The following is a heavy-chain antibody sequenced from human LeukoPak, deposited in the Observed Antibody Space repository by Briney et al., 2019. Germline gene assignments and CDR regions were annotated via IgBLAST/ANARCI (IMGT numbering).Heavy chain of an antibody. D-gene: IGHD6-19*01. V-gene: IGHV4-34*01. CDR2: INHSGST. Sequence: SETLSLTCAVYGGSFSGYYWSWIRQPPGKGLEWIGEINHSGSTNYNPSLKSRVTISVDTSKNQFSLKLSSVTAADTAVYYCARVRKGAVAAPYYFDYWGQGTLVTVSS. CDR1: GGSFSGYY. J-gene: IGHJ4*02. CDR3: ARVRKGAVAAPYYFDY.